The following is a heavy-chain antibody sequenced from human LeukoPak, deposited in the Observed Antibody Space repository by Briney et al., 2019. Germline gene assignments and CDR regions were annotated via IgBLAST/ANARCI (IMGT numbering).Heavy chain of an antibody. CDR1: GFTFSSYW. J-gene: IGHJ4*02. CDR3: GRESSSSVTLDY. V-gene: IGHV3-74*01. Sequence: PGGSLRLSCAASGFTFSSYWMHWVRQAPGKGLVWVSRINTDGSTTNYADSGKGRFTISRDNAKNTLYLQMNSLTVEDTAVYYCGRESSSSVTLDYWGQGTLVTVSS. D-gene: IGHD6-6*01. CDR2: INTDGSTT.